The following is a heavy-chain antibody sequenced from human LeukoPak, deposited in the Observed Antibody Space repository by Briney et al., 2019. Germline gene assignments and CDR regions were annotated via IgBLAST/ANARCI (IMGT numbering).Heavy chain of an antibody. V-gene: IGHV3-53*01. CDR1: GFTVSSNY. D-gene: IGHD2-15*01. Sequence: PGGALRLSCASSGFTVSSNYMSWIRQAPGKGLEWGSVIYSGGSTYYADSVKGRFTISRANSKNTLYLQMNSLRAEDTAVYYCARDFRCSGGSCYYWYFDLWGRGTLVTVSS. CDR2: IYSGGST. J-gene: IGHJ2*01. CDR3: ARDFRCSGGSCYYWYFDL.